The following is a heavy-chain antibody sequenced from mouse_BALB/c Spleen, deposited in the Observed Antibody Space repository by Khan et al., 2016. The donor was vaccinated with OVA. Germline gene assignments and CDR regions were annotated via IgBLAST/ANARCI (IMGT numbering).Heavy chain of an antibody. CDR2: VSTGGNKT. V-gene: IGHV5-12-1*01. J-gene: IGHJ2*01. D-gene: IGHD1-1*01. CDR1: GFAFSSYD. CDR3: TRPHYYGSNYYFDY. Sequence: EVELVESGGGLVKPGGSLKLSCAASGFAFSSYDMSWVRQTPEKRLEWVAFVSTGGNKTYYPDSVKGRFTISRVNAKNTLYLQMSSLKSWDTAMYYCTRPHYYGSNYYFDYWGQGTPLAVSS.